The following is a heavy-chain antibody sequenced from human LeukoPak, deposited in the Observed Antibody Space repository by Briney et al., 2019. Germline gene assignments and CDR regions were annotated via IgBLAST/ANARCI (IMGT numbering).Heavy chain of an antibody. J-gene: IGHJ4*02. CDR3: ARPWDSGGYFGSRLDY. CDR2: IIPILGIA. D-gene: IGHD3-22*01. Sequence: ASVKVSCKASGGTFSNYAINWVRQAPGQGLEWMGGIIPILGIANYAQKFQGRVTITADESTTTAYMELSSLRPEDTAVYYCARPWDSGGYFGSRLDYWGQGTLVTVSS. V-gene: IGHV1-69*10. CDR1: GGTFSNYA.